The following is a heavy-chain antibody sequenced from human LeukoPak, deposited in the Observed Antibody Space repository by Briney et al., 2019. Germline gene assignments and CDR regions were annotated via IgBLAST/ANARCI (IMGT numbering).Heavy chain of an antibody. J-gene: IGHJ4*02. V-gene: IGHV4-61*02. CDR1: GGSISSGSYY. CDR2: IYTSGST. Sequence: SETLSLTCTVSGGSISSGSYYWSWIRQPAGKGLEWIGRIYTSGSTNYNPSLKSRVTISVDTSKNQFSLKLSSVTAADTAVYYCARGWTVGGFAFPSPFDYWGQGTLVTVSS. D-gene: IGHD1-1*01. CDR3: ARGWTVGGFAFPSPFDY.